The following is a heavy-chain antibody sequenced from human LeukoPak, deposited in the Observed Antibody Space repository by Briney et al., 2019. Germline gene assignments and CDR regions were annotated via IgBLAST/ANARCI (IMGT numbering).Heavy chain of an antibody. CDR2: IYSSGST. D-gene: IGHD1-26*01. Sequence: SETLSLTCTVSGGSISSGSYYWSWIRQPAGKGLEWIGRIYSSGSTNYNPSLKSRVTMSVDTSRNQFSLKLSSVTAADTAMYYCARDYCGSYLGYYYYMDVWGKGSTVTVSS. CDR3: ARDYCGSYLGYYYYMDV. J-gene: IGHJ6*03. V-gene: IGHV4-61*02. CDR1: GGSISSGSYY.